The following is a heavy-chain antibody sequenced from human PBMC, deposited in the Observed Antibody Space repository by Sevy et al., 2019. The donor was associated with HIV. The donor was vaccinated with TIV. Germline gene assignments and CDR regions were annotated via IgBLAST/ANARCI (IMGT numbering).Heavy chain of an antibody. V-gene: IGHV3-15*05. CDR3: TTDGMYYDILTGYYRVVDY. D-gene: IGHD3-9*01. J-gene: IGHJ4*02. CDR2: IKSKTDGGTA. CDR1: GFTFSNAW. Sequence: GGSLRLSCAGSGFTFSNAWMSWVRQAPGKGLEWVGRIKSKTDGGTADHAAPVKGRFTISRDVSKNTLYLQMNSLKTEETAVYYCTTDGMYYDILTGYYRVVDYWGQGTLVTVSS.